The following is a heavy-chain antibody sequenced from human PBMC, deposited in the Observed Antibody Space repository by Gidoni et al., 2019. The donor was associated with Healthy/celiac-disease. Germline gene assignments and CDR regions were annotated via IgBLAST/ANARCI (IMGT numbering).Heavy chain of an antibody. J-gene: IGHJ5*02. V-gene: IGHV5-51*01. CDR1: GYRFTSYW. CDR3: ARHQSSGYQLLHNWFDP. CDR2: IYPGDSDT. Sequence: EVQLVQSGAEVKKPGESLKISCKGSGYRFTSYWIGWVRQMPGKGLEWMGIIYPGDSDTRYSPSFQGQVTISADKSISTAYPQWSSLKASDTAMYYCARHQSSGYQLLHNWFDPWGQGTLVTVSS. D-gene: IGHD2-2*01.